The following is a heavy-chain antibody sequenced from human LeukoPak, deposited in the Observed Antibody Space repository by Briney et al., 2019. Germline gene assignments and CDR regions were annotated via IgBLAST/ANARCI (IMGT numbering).Heavy chain of an antibody. CDR3: AKETEPVPAAPWYFDY. J-gene: IGHJ4*02. CDR2: IYSGGST. V-gene: IGHV3-66*01. CDR1: GFTVSSNY. Sequence: GGSLRLSCAASGFTVSSNYMNWVRRAPGKGLEWVSVIYSGGSTYYADSVKGRFTISRDNSKNTLYLQMNSLRAEDTAVYYCAKETEPVPAAPWYFDYWGQGTLVTVSS. D-gene: IGHD2-2*01.